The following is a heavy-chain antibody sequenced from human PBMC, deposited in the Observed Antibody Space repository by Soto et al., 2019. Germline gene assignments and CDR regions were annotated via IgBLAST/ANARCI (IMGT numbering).Heavy chain of an antibody. D-gene: IGHD6-19*01. CDR3: ARAVGDPTYYLEY. V-gene: IGHV4-59*08. CDR2: TDYSGNT. CDR1: SDSISSYY. J-gene: IGHJ4*02. Sequence: SETLSLTCTVSSDSISSYYWIWIRQSPGKGLEWIGYTDYSGNTNYNPSLKSRVTISGDTSKNQFSLRLSSVTAADTAVYYCARAVGDPTYYLEYWGQGTLVTVSS.